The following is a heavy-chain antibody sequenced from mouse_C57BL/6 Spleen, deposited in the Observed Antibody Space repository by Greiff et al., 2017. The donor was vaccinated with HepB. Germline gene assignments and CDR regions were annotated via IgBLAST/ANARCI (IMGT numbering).Heavy chain of an antibody. CDR3: ARLIYYDYDGSAMDY. CDR1: GYSFTSYY. D-gene: IGHD2-4*01. Sequence: QVHVKQSGPELVKPGASVKISCKASGYSFTSYYIHWVKQRPGQGLEWIGWIYPGSGNTKYNEKFKGKATLTADTSSSTAYMQLSSLTSEDSAVYYCARLIYYDYDGSAMDYWGQGTSVTVSS. CDR2: IYPGSGNT. V-gene: IGHV1-66*01. J-gene: IGHJ4*01.